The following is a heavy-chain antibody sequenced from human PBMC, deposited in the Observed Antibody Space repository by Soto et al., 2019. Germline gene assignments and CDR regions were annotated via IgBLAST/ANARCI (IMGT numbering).Heavy chain of an antibody. CDR1: GFTVRSYE. J-gene: IGHJ5*02. V-gene: IGHV3-48*03. CDR3: AREQQLVRWFDP. Sequence: LRLSCAASGFTVRSYEMNWVRQAPGKGLEWVSYISSSGSTIYYADSVKGRFTISRDNAKNSLYLQMNSLRAEDTAVYYCAREQQLVRWFDPWGQGTLVTVPS. CDR2: ISSSGSTI. D-gene: IGHD6-13*01.